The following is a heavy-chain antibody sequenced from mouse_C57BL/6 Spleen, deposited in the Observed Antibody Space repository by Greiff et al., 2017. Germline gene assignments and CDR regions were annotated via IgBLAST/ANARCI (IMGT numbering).Heavy chain of an antibody. J-gene: IGHJ2*01. D-gene: IGHD1-1*01. Sequence: VQLKESGPELVKPGASVKISCKASGYTFTDYYMNWVKQSHGKSLEWIGDINPNNGGTSYNQKFKGKATLTVDKSSSTAYMELRSLTSEDSAVYYCARGEITTVVATGFDYWGQGTTLTVSS. CDR2: INPNNGGT. CDR3: ARGEITTVVATGFDY. CDR1: GYTFTDYY. V-gene: IGHV1-26*01.